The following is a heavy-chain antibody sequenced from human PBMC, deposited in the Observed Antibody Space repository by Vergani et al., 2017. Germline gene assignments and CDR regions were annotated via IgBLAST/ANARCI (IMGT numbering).Heavy chain of an antibody. D-gene: IGHD4-11*01. CDR2: IGYDGRIK. CDR3: AKDSRENSYYGYFDY. Sequence: QVQLVETGGGVVQPGGSLRLYCATSGFSFNTYGAHWVRQAPGKGLEWVAFIGYDGRIKYNVDSVKGRFTISRDTSKKTLSLQMRSLRADDTAVYYCAKDSRENSYYGYFDYWGQGTLVTVSS. V-gene: IGHV3-30*02. J-gene: IGHJ4*02. CDR1: GFSFNTYG.